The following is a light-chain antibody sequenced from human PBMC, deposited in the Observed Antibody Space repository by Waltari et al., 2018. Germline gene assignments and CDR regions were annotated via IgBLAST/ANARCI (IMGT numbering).Light chain of an antibody. J-gene: IGLJ2*01. V-gene: IGLV3-21*02. Sequence: SYVLTQSPSVSVAPGQTARITCKGSNFETKLFHWYQQKPGRAPIRVVYDGNDRPSGIPNRVSGSSSGSTATLTISGVEVDDEADYFCQVWDSNGDRVVFGGGTKVTVL. CDR3: QVWDSNGDRVV. CDR2: DGN. CDR1: NFETKL.